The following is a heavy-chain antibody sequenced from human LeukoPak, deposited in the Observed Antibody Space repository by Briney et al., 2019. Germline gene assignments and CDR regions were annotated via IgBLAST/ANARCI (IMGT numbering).Heavy chain of an antibody. Sequence: GGSLRLSCAASGFTFSDYYMSWIRQAPGKGLEWVSYISSSSSYIYYADSVKGRFTISRDNAKNSLYLQMNSLRAEDTAVYYCASVVAIVEGGYAFDIWGQGTMVTVSS. CDR3: ASVVAIVEGGYAFDI. CDR2: ISSSSSYI. D-gene: IGHD5-12*01. J-gene: IGHJ3*02. V-gene: IGHV3-11*06. CDR1: GFTFSDYY.